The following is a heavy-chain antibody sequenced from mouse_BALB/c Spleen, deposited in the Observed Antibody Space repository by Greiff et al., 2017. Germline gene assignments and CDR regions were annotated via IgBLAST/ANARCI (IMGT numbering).Heavy chain of an antibody. D-gene: IGHD2-12*01. J-gene: IGHJ3*01. V-gene: IGHV1-69*02. CDR3: GRGNDEAWLAY. CDR2: IDPSDSYT. Sequence: VQLQQPGAELVKPGASVKLSCKASGYTFTSYWMYWVKQRPGQGIEWTGEIDPSDSYTNYNQKFKGKATLTVDKSSSTAYMQLSSLTSEDSAVYCCGRGNDEAWLAYWGQGTLVAVST. CDR1: GYTFTSYW.